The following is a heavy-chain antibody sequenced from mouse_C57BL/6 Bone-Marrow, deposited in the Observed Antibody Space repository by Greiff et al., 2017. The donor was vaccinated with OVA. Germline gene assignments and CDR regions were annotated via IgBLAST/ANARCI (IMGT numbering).Heavy chain of an antibody. CDR3: ARQGSYDSNYVWFAY. D-gene: IGHD2-5*01. CDR2: ISSGGSYT. Sequence: EVHLVESGGDLVKPGGSLKLSCAASGFTFSSYGMSWVRQTPDKRLEWVATISSGGSYTYYQDSLKGRFTISRDNAKNILYLQMSSLKSEDTAVYYCARQGSYDSNYVWFAYWGQGTLVTVSA. CDR1: GFTFSSYG. J-gene: IGHJ3*01. V-gene: IGHV5-6*01.